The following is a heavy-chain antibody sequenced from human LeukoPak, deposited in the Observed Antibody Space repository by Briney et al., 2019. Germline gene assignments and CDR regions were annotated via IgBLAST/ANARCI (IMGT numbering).Heavy chain of an antibody. V-gene: IGHV5-51*01. D-gene: IGHD2-15*01. CDR2: IYPGDSDT. J-gene: IGHJ4*02. Sequence: GESLKISCKGSGYSFTSYWIGWVRQMPGKGLEWMGIIYPGDSDTRYSPSFQGQVTISADKSISTAYLQWSSLKASDTAMYYCARRVGYCSGGSCYPKYYFDYWGQGTLVTVSS. CDR1: GYSFTSYW. CDR3: ARRVGYCSGGSCYPKYYFDY.